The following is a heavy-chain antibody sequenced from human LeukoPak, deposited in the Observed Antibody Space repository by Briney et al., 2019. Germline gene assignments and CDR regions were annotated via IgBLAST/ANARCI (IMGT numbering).Heavy chain of an antibody. D-gene: IGHD7-27*01. CDR2: IYYSGST. CDR1: RGSISSFY. V-gene: IGHV4-59*01. J-gene: IGHJ4*02. Sequence: SETLSLTCTVSRGSISSFYWSWVRQPPGKGLEWIASIYYSGSTNYNPSLKSRVTISLDTSKNQFSLTLSSVTVADSAVYYCARDGDYSFDYWGQGTLVTVSS. CDR3: ARDGDYSFDY.